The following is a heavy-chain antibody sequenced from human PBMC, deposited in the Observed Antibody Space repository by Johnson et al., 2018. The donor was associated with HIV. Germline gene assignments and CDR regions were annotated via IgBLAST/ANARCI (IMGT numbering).Heavy chain of an antibody. CDR2: ISYDGSNK. V-gene: IGHV3-30*18. D-gene: IGHD2-15*01. Sequence: QVQLVESGGGVVQPGRSLRLSCAASGFTFSTYDMHWVRQAPGKGLEWVAIISYDGSNKYYADSVKGRFTISRDNSKNTLYLQMNSLRAEDTAVYYCAKEGRGGAFDIWGQGTMVTVSS. CDR3: AKEGRGGAFDI. J-gene: IGHJ3*02. CDR1: GFTFSTYD.